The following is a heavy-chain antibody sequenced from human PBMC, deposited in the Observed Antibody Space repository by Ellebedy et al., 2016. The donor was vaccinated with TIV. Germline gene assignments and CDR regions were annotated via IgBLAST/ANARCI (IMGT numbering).Heavy chain of an antibody. CDR2: INGDTGNT. D-gene: IGHD2-2*01. Sequence: AASVKVFCKASGYSFGNYAVHWVRQAPGQRLEWMGWINGDTGNTKYSQKFQGRVTITRDTSASTAYMELSSLISEDTAVYFCGRAYCDTTSCYSVDYWGQGTLVTVSS. CDR1: GYSFGNYA. J-gene: IGHJ4*02. CDR3: GRAYCDTTSCYSVDY. V-gene: IGHV1-3*01.